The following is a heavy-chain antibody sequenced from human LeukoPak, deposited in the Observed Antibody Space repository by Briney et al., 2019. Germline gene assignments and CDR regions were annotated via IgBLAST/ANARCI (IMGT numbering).Heavy chain of an antibody. D-gene: IGHD3-10*01. V-gene: IGHV1-2*02. J-gene: IGHJ5*02. CDR3: ARGDYYGSPKVVAA. CDR2: INPNSGDT. CDR1: GYTFTDYY. Sequence: VASVKVSCKASGYTFTDYYINWVRQAPGQGLKWIGWINPNSGDTNYAQKFQDRVTMTRDTSISTTYIELNFLRSDDTAVFYCARGDYYGSPKVVAAWGQGTLVTVSS.